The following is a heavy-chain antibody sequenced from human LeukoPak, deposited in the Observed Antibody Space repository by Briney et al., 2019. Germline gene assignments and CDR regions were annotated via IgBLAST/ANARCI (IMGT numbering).Heavy chain of an antibody. Sequence: PGGSLRLSCAASGFTFSSYSMNWVRQAPGKGLEWVSSISSSSSYIYYADSVKGRFTISRDNAKNSLYLQMNSLRAEDTAVYYCARVGGRWLQLFAFDIWGQGTMVTVSS. CDR2: ISSSSSYI. D-gene: IGHD5-12*01. CDR3: ARVGGRWLQLFAFDI. V-gene: IGHV3-21*01. J-gene: IGHJ3*02. CDR1: GFTFSSYS.